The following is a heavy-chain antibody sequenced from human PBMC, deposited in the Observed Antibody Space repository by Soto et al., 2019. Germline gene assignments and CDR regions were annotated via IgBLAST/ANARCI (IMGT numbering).Heavy chain of an antibody. CDR2: IWYDGSNK. CDR3: ARDYGGNSGY. Sequence: QVQLVESGGGVVQPGRSLRLSCAASGFTFSSYGMHWVRQAPGKGLEWVAVIWYDGSNKYYADSVKGRFTISRDNSKNTLYLQMNSLRAEDTAVDYCARDYGGNSGYWGQGTLVTVSS. CDR1: GFTFSSYG. V-gene: IGHV3-33*01. J-gene: IGHJ4*02. D-gene: IGHD2-21*02.